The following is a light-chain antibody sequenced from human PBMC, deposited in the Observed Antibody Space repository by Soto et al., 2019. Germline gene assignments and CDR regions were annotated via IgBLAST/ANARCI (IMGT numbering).Light chain of an antibody. CDR1: QTISSW. Sequence: DIQMPQSHSTLSGSVGDRVTITGRASQTISSWLAWYQPKPGKAPKLLIYKASTLKSGVPSRFSGSGSGTEFTLTISSLQPDEFAVYYCQQYGSSPWTFGQGTKVDIK. CDR3: QQYGSSPWT. J-gene: IGKJ1*01. CDR2: KAS. V-gene: IGKV1-5*03.